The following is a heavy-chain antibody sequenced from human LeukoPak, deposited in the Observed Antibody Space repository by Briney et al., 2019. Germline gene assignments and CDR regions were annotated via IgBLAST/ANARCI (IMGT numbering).Heavy chain of an antibody. CDR1: GFTFSSYA. V-gene: IGHV3-30*04. D-gene: IGHD2-15*01. Sequence: GGSLRLSCAASGFTFSSYAMHWVRQAPGKGLEWVAVISYDGSNKYYADSVKGRFTISRDNSKNTLFLQMNGLRAEDTAVYYCAKNGEGVAFCSGGTCYPYYYYYMDVWGKGTTVTISS. CDR3: AKNGEGVAFCSGGTCYPYYYYYMDV. J-gene: IGHJ6*03. CDR2: ISYDGSNK.